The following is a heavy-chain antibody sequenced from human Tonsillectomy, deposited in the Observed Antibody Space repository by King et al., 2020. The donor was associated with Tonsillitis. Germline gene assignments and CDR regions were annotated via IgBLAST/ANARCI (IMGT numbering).Heavy chain of an antibody. Sequence: VQLVESGGGVVQPGGSLRLSCAASGFTFSSYGMHWVRQAPGKGLEWVAFIRYDGSNKYYADSVKGRFTISRDNSKNTLYLQMNSLRAEDTAVYYCAKDRATYDSSGYFYYRGQGALATVCS. CDR1: GFTFSSYG. CDR2: IRYDGSNK. J-gene: IGHJ4*02. V-gene: IGHV3-30*02. CDR3: AKDRATYDSSGYFYY. D-gene: IGHD3-22*01.